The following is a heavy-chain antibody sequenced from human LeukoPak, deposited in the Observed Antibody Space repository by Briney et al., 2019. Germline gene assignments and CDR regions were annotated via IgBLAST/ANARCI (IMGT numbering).Heavy chain of an antibody. CDR3: AGMVATRYFDY. J-gene: IGHJ4*02. CDR2: MYYSGST. Sequence: SETLSLTCTVSGGSISSDYWSWIRQPPGKGLEWIGYMYYSGSTNYNPSLKSRVTISVDTSKNQFSLKLSSVSAADTAVYYCAGMVATRYFDYWGQGTLVTVSS. V-gene: IGHV4-59*01. CDR1: GGSISSDY. D-gene: IGHD5-12*01.